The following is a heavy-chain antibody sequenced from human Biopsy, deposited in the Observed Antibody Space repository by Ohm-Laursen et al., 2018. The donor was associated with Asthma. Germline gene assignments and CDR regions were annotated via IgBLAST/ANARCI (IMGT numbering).Heavy chain of an antibody. CDR2: ISYDGNNK. J-gene: IGHJ6*02. Sequence: RSLRLSCTASGFTFSDYDMHWVRQAPGKGLEWVAVISYDGNNKDYADSVKGRFTFSRDNSQNTLSLEMNSLRVEDTAVYYCARDLRSDNWNPWGMDVWGLGTTVTVAS. CDR1: GFTFSDYD. V-gene: IGHV3-30-3*01. CDR3: ARDLRSDNWNPWGMDV. D-gene: IGHD1-20*01.